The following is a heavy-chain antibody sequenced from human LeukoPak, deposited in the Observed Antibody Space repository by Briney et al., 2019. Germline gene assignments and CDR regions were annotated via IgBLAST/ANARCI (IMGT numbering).Heavy chain of an antibody. Sequence: SETLSLTCSVSGGSISSLYWSWIRQPPGKALEWIGYIYYTGSTNYNPSLRGRVTMFVDMSKNQFSLRLSSVTAADTAVYYCARHRADSSSSPFDYWGQGTLVTVSS. CDR1: GGSISSLY. CDR2: IYYTGST. CDR3: ARHRADSSSSPFDY. J-gene: IGHJ4*02. D-gene: IGHD6-6*01. V-gene: IGHV4-59*08.